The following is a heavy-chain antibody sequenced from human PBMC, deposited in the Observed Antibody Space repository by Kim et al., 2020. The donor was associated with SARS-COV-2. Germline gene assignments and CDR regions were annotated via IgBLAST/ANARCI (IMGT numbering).Heavy chain of an antibody. J-gene: IGHJ4*02. CDR2: INAGNGNT. CDR3: ARATQYYYDSSGLGSLGW. Sequence: ASVKVSCKASGYTFTSYAMHWVRQAPGQRLEWMGWINAGNGNTKYSQKFQGRVTITRDTSASTAYMELSSLRSEDTAVYYCARATQYYYDSSGLGSLGWWGQGTLVTVSS. V-gene: IGHV1-3*01. D-gene: IGHD3-22*01. CDR1: GYTFTSYA.